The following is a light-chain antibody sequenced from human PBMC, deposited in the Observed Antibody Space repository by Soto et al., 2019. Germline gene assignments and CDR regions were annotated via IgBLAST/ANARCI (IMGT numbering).Light chain of an antibody. CDR1: ETVDTN. V-gene: IGKV3-11*01. CDR3: QQYKKWPRT. Sequence: IVFTRSPGXLALSPGXXXTXSCXASETVDTNLAWYQQKPGQAPRLLISGASTRATGIPARFSGSGSGTDFTLTISSLEPEDFAVYYCQQYKKWPRTFGQGTKVDIK. J-gene: IGKJ1*01. CDR2: GAS.